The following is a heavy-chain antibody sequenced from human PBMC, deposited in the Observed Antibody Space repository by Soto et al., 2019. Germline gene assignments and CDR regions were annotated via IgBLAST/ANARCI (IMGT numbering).Heavy chain of an antibody. CDR2: ISRTSNHI. Sequence: PGGSLRLSCAASGFTFSNYTLNWVRQAPGKGLEWVSIISRTSNHIYYADSVKGRFTVSRANAENSLYLQMNSLRAEDTAVYYCAKDRGRGSPVSGGMDVWGQGTTVTVSS. CDR1: GFTFSNYT. V-gene: IGHV3-21*01. D-gene: IGHD3-10*01. CDR3: AKDRGRGSPVSGGMDV. J-gene: IGHJ6*02.